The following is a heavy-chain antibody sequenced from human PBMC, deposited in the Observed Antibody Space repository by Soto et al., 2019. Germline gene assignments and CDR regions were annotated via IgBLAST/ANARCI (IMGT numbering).Heavy chain of an antibody. CDR2: VSSTSGYI. D-gene: IGHD5-18*01. CDR1: GFTFSNYK. Sequence: PGGSLRLSCAVFGFTFSNYKMSWVRQAPGKGLEWVSSVSSTSGYIYYGDSVKGRFTISRDNAKNSLYLQMNSLRAEDTAAYYCARANVDTSVVNEYYFDYWGQGTLVTVSS. J-gene: IGHJ4*02. V-gene: IGHV3-21*01. CDR3: ARANVDTSVVNEYYFDY.